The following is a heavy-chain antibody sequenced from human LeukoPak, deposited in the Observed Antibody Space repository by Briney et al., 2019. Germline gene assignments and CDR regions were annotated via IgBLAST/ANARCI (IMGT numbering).Heavy chain of an antibody. CDR1: GFTFSSYA. J-gene: IGHJ4*02. D-gene: IGHD1-26*01. V-gene: IGHV3-23*01. CDR3: ARGQSVGWEIGVCDF. Sequence: PGGSLRLSCAASGFTFSSYAMSWVRQAPGKGLEWVSAISGSGGSTYYADSVKGRFTISRDDSRNTLYLQMTSLRAEDTAVYYCARGQSVGWEIGVCDFWGQGSLVTVAS. CDR2: ISGSGGST.